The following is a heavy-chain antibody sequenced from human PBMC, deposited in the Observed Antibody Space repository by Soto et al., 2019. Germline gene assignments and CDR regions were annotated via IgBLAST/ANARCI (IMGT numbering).Heavy chain of an antibody. Sequence: QAGGSLRLSCAASGFTFSSYAMSWVRQAPGKGLEWVSAISGGRGSTHYADSVKGRFTISRDTSKNTLYLQMNSLRAADTAVYYCAKKGAVGATYFFDYWGQGALVTVSS. CDR2: ISGGRGST. J-gene: IGHJ4*02. D-gene: IGHD1-26*01. CDR3: AKKGAVGATYFFDY. CDR1: GFTFSSYA. V-gene: IGHV3-23*01.